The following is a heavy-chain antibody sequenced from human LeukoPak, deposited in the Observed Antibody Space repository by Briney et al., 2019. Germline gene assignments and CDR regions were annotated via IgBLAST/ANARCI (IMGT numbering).Heavy chain of an antibody. D-gene: IGHD3-10*01. CDR3: ARGLSPRINMVRGDRPLFRGVFDY. CDR1: GGSFSGYY. J-gene: IGHJ4*02. V-gene: IGHV4-34*01. Sequence: SETLSLTCAVYGGSFSGYYWSWIRQPPGXGLEWIGEINHSGSXNYTPSIKSRVTISVETSKNQFSLRLRPVTAADTAVYYCARGLSPRINMVRGDRPLFRGVFDYWGQGTLVTVSS. CDR2: INHSGSX.